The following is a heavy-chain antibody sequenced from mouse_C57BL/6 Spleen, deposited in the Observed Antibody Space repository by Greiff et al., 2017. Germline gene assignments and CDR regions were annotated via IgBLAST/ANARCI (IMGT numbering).Heavy chain of an antibody. D-gene: IGHD1-1*01. CDR2: IDPSDSYT. CDR3: ASSTTVVATDWYFDV. Sequence: QVQLQQPGAALVMPGASVKLSCKASGYTFTSYWMHWVEQRPGQGLEWIGEIDPSDSYTNYNQKFKGKSTLTVDKSSSTAYMQLRSLTSEDSAVYYCASSTTVVATDWYFDVWGTGTTVTVSS. CDR1: GYTFTSYW. J-gene: IGHJ1*03. V-gene: IGHV1-69*01.